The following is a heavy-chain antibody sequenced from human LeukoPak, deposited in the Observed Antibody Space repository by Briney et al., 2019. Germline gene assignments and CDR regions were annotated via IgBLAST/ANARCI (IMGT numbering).Heavy chain of an antibody. CDR2: IFNSGST. J-gene: IGHJ4*02. V-gene: IGHV4-61*02. D-gene: IGHD3-10*01. Sequence: SQTLSLTCVVSGGSISRGSYYWNWIRQPAGKGLEWMGRIFNSGSTNYNPSLKSRVTISVDTSRNQLSLQLTSVTAADTAVYYCARDWEYYGSGSYPNAPFDYWGQGTLVTVSS. CDR1: GGSISRGSYY. CDR3: ARDWEYYGSGSYPNAPFDY.